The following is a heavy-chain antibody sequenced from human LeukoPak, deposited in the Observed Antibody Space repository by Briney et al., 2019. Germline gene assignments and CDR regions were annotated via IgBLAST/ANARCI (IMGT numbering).Heavy chain of an antibody. D-gene: IGHD4-23*01. CDR1: GGSISSYY. V-gene: IGHV4-59*08. CDR3: ARRGGHGGSFDY. CDR2: IYYSGSGST. J-gene: IGHJ4*02. Sequence: PSETLSLTCTVSGGSISSYYWSWIRQPAGKGLEWIGYIYYSGSGSTNYNSSLKSRVTISVDTSKNQFSLKLSSVTAADTAVYYCARRGGHGGSFDYWGQGTLVTVSS.